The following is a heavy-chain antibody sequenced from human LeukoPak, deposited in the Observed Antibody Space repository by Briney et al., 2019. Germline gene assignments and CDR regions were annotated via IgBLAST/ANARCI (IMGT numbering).Heavy chain of an antibody. Sequence: PGGSLRLSCAASGFTFSSYSMHWVRQAPGKGLEWVSSISSSSSYIHYADSVKGRFTISRDNAKNSLYLQMNSLRPEDTALYYCSTGPRSLPYWGPGTLVTVSS. D-gene: IGHD4-23*01. CDR2: ISSSSSYI. CDR1: GFTFSSYS. CDR3: STGPRSLPY. J-gene: IGHJ4*01. V-gene: IGHV3-21*04.